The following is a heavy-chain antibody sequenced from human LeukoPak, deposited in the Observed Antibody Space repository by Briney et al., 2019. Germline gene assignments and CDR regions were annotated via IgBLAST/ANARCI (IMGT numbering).Heavy chain of an antibody. CDR3: ARQYCARCYHYYHYYMDV. CDR2: ISYSGST. Sequence: SETLSLTCAVSGYSISSGYYWGWIRPPPGKGLEWIGSISYSGSTYYNPPLKSRVTISVDTSKNQFSLKLTSVTAADTAVYHCARQYCARCYHYYHYYMDVWGKGTTVTVSS. V-gene: IGHV4-38-2*01. CDR1: GYSISSGYY. J-gene: IGHJ6*03. D-gene: IGHD2-21*01.